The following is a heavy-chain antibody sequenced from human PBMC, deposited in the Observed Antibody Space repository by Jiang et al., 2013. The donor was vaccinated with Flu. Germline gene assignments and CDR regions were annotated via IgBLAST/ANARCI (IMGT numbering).Heavy chain of an antibody. V-gene: IGHV3-30-3*01. CDR2: ISYDGSNK. D-gene: IGHD3-10*01. CDR3: ARDPRRASITMVRGVMYYGMDV. J-gene: IGHJ6*02. Sequence: QLVESGGGVVQPGRSLRLSCAASGFTFSSYAMHWVRQAPGKGLEWVAVISYDGSNKYYADSVKGRFTISRDNSKNTLYLQMNSLRAEDTAVYYCARDPRRASITMVRGVMYYGMDVWGQGTTVTVSS. CDR1: GFTFSSYA.